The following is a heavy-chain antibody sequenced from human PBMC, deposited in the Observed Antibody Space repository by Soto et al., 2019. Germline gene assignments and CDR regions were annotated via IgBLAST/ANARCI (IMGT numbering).Heavy chain of an antibody. V-gene: IGHV4-31*03. Sequence: QVQLQESGPGLVKPSQTLSLTCTVSGGSISRGGYSWSWIRQHPGKGLEWIGYTYYSGSTYYHPSLKSGVTSSVDPSKDHFSQRLSSVAAADTAVYSCARDGGGIDVWRGYPPRRYGMDGWGHGTTVTVSS. CDR1: GGSISRGGYS. D-gene: IGHD3-3*01. CDR3: ARDGGGIDVWRGYPPRRYGMDG. CDR2: TYYSGST. J-gene: IGHJ6*02.